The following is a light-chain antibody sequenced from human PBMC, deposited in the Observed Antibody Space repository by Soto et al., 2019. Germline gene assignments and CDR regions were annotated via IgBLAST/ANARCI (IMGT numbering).Light chain of an antibody. Sequence: VTTHSPATLSVSPGERATLSCRASQNVAGDLAWYQQKPGQAPRLLIYRTSIRATGIPARFSGSGSGTEFSLTISSLQSEDFAVYYCQEYNGRSSFGQGTKVEMK. V-gene: IGKV3-15*01. CDR1: QNVAGD. J-gene: IGKJ1*01. CDR3: QEYNGRSS. CDR2: RTS.